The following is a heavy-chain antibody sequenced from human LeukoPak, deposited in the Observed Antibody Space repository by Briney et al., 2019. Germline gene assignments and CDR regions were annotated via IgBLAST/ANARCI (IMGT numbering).Heavy chain of an antibody. CDR1: GFTFSSYA. J-gene: IGHJ4*02. Sequence: GGSLRLSCAASGFTFSSYAMHWVRQAPGKGLEWVAVISYDGSNKYYADSVKGRFTISRDNAKNSLYLQMSSLRAEDTAVYYCVRGYYDSSGYFYGTRWGQGTLVTVSS. V-gene: IGHV3-30*04. CDR3: VRGYYDSSGYFYGTR. CDR2: ISYDGSNK. D-gene: IGHD3-22*01.